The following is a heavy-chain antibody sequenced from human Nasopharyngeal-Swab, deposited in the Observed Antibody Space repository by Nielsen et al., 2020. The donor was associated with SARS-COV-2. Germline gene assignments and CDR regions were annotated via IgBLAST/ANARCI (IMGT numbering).Heavy chain of an antibody. D-gene: IGHD2-15*01. CDR3: ARLACSGGSCYIPHYYYGMDV. J-gene: IGHJ6*02. CDR1: GYSFTSYW. Sequence: GESLKISCKGSGYSFTSYWISWVRQMPGKGLEWMGIIYPGDSDTRYSPSFQGQVTISADKSISTAYLQWSSLKASDTAMYYCARLACSGGSCYIPHYYYGMDVWGQGTTVTVSS. V-gene: IGHV5-51*01. CDR2: IYPGDSDT.